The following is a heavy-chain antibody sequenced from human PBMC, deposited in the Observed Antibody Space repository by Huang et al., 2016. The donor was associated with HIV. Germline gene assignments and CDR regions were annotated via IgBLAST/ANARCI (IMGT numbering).Heavy chain of an antibody. CDR3: ARSAYGDLDY. Sequence: QVHLVQSGAEVKKPGASVKVSCKASGYTFTNYDINWVRQAPRRGLEWMGWMNPNTGNTGFAKSFQGRVTMTRKTSITTAYMELTSLTSEDTAVYYCARSAYGDLDYWGLGTLVIVSS. CDR2: MNPNTGNT. V-gene: IGHV1-8*02. D-gene: IGHD4-17*01. J-gene: IGHJ4*02. CDR1: GYTFTNYD.